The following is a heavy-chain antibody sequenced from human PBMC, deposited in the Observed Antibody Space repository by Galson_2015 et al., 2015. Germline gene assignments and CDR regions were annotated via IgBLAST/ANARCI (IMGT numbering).Heavy chain of an antibody. CDR3: VRSRMLGILNWFDP. D-gene: IGHD6-13*01. V-gene: IGHV3-48*02. CDR2: ISSSGNTI. CDR1: GFTFSSYR. Sequence: SLRLSCAASGFTFSSYRMNWVRRAPGKGLEWVSYISSSGNTIYYADSVKGRFTISRDNAENSLHLQINSLRDEDTAVYYCVRSRMLGILNWFDPWGQGTLVTVSS. J-gene: IGHJ5*02.